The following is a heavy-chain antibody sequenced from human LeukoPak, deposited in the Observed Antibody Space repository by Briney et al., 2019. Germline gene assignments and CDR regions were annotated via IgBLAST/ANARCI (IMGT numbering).Heavy chain of an antibody. CDR3: ARGIFGVVTSKYYFDY. V-gene: IGHV4-30-2*01. D-gene: IGHD3-3*01. CDR2: IYHSGST. Sequence: PSQTLSLTCTVSGGSISSGGYYWSWIRQPPGKGLEWIVYIYHSGSTYYNPSLKSRVTISVDTSKNQFSLKLSSVTAADTAVYYCARGIFGVVTSKYYFDYWGQGTLVTVSS. J-gene: IGHJ4*02. CDR1: GGSISSGGYY.